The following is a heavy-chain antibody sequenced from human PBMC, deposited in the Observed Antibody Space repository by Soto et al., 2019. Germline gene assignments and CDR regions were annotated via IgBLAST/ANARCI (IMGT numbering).Heavy chain of an antibody. CDR1: GYNFVNYW. Sequence: EVQLVQSGADVKKPGESLQISCEGSGYNFVNYWIGWARQKPGKGLEWMGIIYPDDSDTKYSPSFQGQVSISVDKSISTAYLQWSSLKASDTGIYYCARHRKVVARGTYYMDVWGNGTTVTVSS. V-gene: IGHV5-51*01. J-gene: IGHJ6*03. CDR2: IYPDDSDT. D-gene: IGHD2-15*01. CDR3: ARHRKVVARGTYYMDV.